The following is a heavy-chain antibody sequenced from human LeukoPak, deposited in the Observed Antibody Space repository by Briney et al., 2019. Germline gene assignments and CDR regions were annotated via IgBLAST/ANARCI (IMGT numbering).Heavy chain of an antibody. Sequence: GGSLRLSCVVSGFTFSSYAMSWVRQAPGKGLEWVSAISGSGGNTYYADSVKGRFTISRDNSKNTLYLQMNSLRAEDTAVYYCAKPPLWFGDDYWGQGTLVTVSS. D-gene: IGHD3-10*01. V-gene: IGHV3-23*01. CDR1: GFTFSSYA. CDR3: AKPPLWFGDDY. CDR2: ISGSGGNT. J-gene: IGHJ4*02.